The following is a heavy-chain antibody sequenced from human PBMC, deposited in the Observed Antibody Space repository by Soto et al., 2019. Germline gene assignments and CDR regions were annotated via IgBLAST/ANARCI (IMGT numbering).Heavy chain of an antibody. CDR3: ARDGADILTGYYYYDGMDV. CDR1: GFTFSSYS. Sequence: EVQLVESGGGLVKPGGSLRLSCAASGFTFSSYSMNWVRQAPGKGLEWVSSISSSSSYIYYADSVKGRFTISRDNAKNSLYLQMNSLRAEDTAVYYCARDGADILTGYYYYDGMDVWGQGTTVTVSS. D-gene: IGHD3-9*01. J-gene: IGHJ6*02. V-gene: IGHV3-21*01. CDR2: ISSSSSYI.